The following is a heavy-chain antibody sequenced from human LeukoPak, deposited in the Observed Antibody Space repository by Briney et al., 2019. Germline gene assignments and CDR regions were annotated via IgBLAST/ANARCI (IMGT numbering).Heavy chain of an antibody. D-gene: IGHD5-18*01. CDR1: RYTFTGYY. J-gene: IGHJ4*02. V-gene: IGHV1-2*02. CDR2: INPNSGGT. CDR3: ARVRDTAMVTIDY. Sequence: GASVKVSCEASRYTFTGYYMHWVRQAPGQGLEWMGWINPNSGGTNYAQKFQGRVTMTRDTSISTAYMELSRLRSDDTAVYYCARVRDTAMVTIDYWGQGTLVTVSS.